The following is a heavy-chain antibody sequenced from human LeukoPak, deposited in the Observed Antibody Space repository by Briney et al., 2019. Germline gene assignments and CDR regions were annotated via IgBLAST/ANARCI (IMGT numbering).Heavy chain of an antibody. CDR2: IYYSGST. V-gene: IGHV4-30-4*01. Sequence: PSETLSLTCTVSGGSTSSGDYYWSWIRQPPGKGLEWIGYIYYSGSTYYNPSLKSRVTISVDTSKNQFSLKLSSVTAADTAVYYCARGLGYCSSTSCYNWFDPWGQGTLVTVSS. CDR3: ARGLGYCSSTSCYNWFDP. J-gene: IGHJ5*02. CDR1: GGSTSSGDYY. D-gene: IGHD2-2*01.